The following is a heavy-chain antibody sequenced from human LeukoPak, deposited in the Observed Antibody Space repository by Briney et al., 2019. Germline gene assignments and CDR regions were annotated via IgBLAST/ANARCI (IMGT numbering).Heavy chain of an antibody. J-gene: IGHJ6*03. D-gene: IGHD6-13*01. Sequence: PGGSLRLSCAASGFTFSSYWMSWVRQAPGKGLEWVANIKQDGSEKYYVDSVKGRFTISRDNAKNSLYLQMNSLRAEDTAVYYCARDPWPAAGPYYYYMDVWGKGTTVTVSS. CDR2: IKQDGSEK. V-gene: IGHV3-7*03. CDR1: GFTFSSYW. CDR3: ARDPWPAAGPYYYYMDV.